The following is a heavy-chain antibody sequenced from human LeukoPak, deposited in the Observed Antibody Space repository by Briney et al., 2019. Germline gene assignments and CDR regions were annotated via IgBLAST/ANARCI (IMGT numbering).Heavy chain of an antibody. CDR3: ARESGSYDY. J-gene: IGHJ4*02. CDR2: ISTSSSYI. D-gene: IGHD1-26*01. CDR1: GFIFSTYS. Sequence: GGSLRFSCAASGFIFSTYSMNWVRQAPGKGLEWVSSISTSSSYIYYADSVKGRFTISRDNAKGSLYLQMSSLRAEDTAVYYCARESGSYDYWGQGTLVTVSS. V-gene: IGHV3-21*01.